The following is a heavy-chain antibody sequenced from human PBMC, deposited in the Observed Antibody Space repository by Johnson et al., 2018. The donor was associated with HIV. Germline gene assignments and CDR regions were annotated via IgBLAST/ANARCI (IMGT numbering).Heavy chain of an antibody. CDR3: ARPGGDYSAFDI. CDR1: GFTFSSYA. D-gene: IGHD4-17*01. Sequence: QMLLVESGGGVVQPGGSLRLSCAASGFTFSSYAMHWVRQAPGKGLEWVAVIWYDGSNKYYADSVKGRFTISRDNSKNTLYLQMNSLRAEDTAVYYCARPGGDYSAFDIWGQGTMVTVSS. J-gene: IGHJ3*02. CDR2: IWYDGSNK. V-gene: IGHV3-33*01.